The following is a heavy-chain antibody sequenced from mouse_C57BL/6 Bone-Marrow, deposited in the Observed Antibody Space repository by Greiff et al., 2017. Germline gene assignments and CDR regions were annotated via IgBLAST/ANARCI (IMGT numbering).Heavy chain of an antibody. CDR2: ISNGGGST. D-gene: IGHD2-4*01. Sequence: EVQGVESGGGLVQPGGSLKLSCAASGFTFSDYYMYWVRQTPEKRLEWVAYISNGGGSTYYPDTVKGRFTISRDNAKNTLYLQMGRLKSGDTAMYYWASVYYDYGGRDAMDYWGQGTSVTVSS. CDR1: GFTFSDYY. J-gene: IGHJ4*01. CDR3: ASVYYDYGGRDAMDY. V-gene: IGHV5-12*01.